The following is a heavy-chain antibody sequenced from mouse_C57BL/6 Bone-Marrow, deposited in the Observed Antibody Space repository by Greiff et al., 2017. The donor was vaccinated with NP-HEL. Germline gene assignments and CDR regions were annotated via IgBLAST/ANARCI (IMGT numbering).Heavy chain of an antibody. Sequence: EVQLQQSGPELVKPGASVKMSCKASGYTFTDYNMHWVKQSPGKSLEWIGYINPNNGDTSYNQKFKGKATLTVNKSSSTAYMELRSLTSEDSAVYYCAASSCSYRWDVEFSGTGTTVTVSS. CDR2: INPNNGDT. CDR1: GYTFTDYN. J-gene: IGHJ1*03. V-gene: IGHV1-22*01. CDR3: AASSCSYRWDVEF.